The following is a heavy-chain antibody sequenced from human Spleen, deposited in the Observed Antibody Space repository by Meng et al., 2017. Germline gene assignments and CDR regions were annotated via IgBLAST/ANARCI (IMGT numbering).Heavy chain of an antibody. J-gene: IGHJ5*02. Sequence: ASVKVSCKASGYTFTTYAMHWVRQAPGQGLEWMGRINPNNGDTNYAQKFQGRVTMTRNTSINTAYMELSRLRSDDTAVYYCARDPVPTYGDYELGWFDPWGQGTLVTVSS. D-gene: IGHD4-17*01. CDR2: INPNNGDT. CDR1: GYTFTTYA. V-gene: IGHV1-2*06. CDR3: ARDPVPTYGDYELGWFDP.